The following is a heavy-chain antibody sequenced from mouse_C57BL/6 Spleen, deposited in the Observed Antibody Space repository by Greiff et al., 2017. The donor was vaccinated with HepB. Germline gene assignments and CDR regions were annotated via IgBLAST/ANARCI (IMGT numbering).Heavy chain of an antibody. CDR1: GYSITSDY. V-gene: IGHV3-8*01. J-gene: IGHJ1*03. CDR2: ISYSGST. D-gene: IGHD2-1*01. CDR3: ARCRYGNYATWYFDV. Sequence: EVQLQESGPGLAKPSQTLSLTCSVTGYSITSDYWNWIRKFPGNKLEYMGYISYSGSTYYNPSLKSRISITRDTSKNQYYLQLNSVTTEDTATYYWARCRYGNYATWYFDVWGTGTTVTVSS.